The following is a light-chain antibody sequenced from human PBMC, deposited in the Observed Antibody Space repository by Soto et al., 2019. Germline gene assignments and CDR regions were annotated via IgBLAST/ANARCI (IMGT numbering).Light chain of an antibody. CDR3: QQSYNAPIT. Sequence: DIQMTQSPSSLSASVGDRVTIPCRASQNIINYLNWYQQKPGKAPQLLIYVASRLESGVPSRFSGSGSGTDFTLTISSLQPEDFATYYCQQSYNAPITFGQGTRLEI. V-gene: IGKV1-39*01. CDR1: QNIINY. J-gene: IGKJ5*01. CDR2: VAS.